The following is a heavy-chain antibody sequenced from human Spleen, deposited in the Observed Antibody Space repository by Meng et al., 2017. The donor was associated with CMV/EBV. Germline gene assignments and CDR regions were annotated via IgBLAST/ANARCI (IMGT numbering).Heavy chain of an antibody. V-gene: IGHV4-34*01. J-gene: IGHJ5*02. CDR1: GGSFSGYY. D-gene: IGHD3-3*01. Sequence: SETLSLTCAVYGGSFSGYYWSWIRQPPGKGLEWIGEINHSGSTNYNPSLKSRVTISVDTSKNQFSLKVSSVTAADTAVYYCASTAGGYYDFWSGWFDPWGQGTLVTVSS. CDR2: INHSGST. CDR3: ASTAGGYYDFWSGWFDP.